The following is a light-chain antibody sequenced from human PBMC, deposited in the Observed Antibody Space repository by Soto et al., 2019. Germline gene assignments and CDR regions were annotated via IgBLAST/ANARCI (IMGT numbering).Light chain of an antibody. V-gene: IGKV3-15*01. CDR1: QSVSSN. CDR3: QQYNSWPRT. Sequence: EIVLTQSPALLSVSPGERATLSCRASQSVSSNLAWYQQKPGQAPRLLIYRASSRATSIPARFTGSGAGTEFTLIISSLQSEDFAVYYCQQYNSWPRTFGQGTKVEIK. CDR2: RAS. J-gene: IGKJ1*01.